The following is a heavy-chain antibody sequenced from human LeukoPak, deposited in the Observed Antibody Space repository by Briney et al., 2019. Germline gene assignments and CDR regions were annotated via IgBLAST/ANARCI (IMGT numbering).Heavy chain of an antibody. J-gene: IGHJ5*02. CDR3: AREEWLSRYSWFDL. V-gene: IGHV4-59*01. Sequence: PSETLSLTCTVSGGSISSYYWSWIRQPPGKGLEWIGYIYYSGSTNYNPSLKSRVTISVDTSKNQFSLKLSSVTAADTAVYYCAREEWLSRYSWFDLWGQGTLVTVSS. D-gene: IGHD3-3*01. CDR1: GGSISSYY. CDR2: IYYSGST.